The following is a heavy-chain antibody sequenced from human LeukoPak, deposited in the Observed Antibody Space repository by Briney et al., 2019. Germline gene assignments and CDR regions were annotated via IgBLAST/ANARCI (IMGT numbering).Heavy chain of an antibody. V-gene: IGHV1-2*02. J-gene: IGHJ4*02. CDR2: INPNSGGT. Sequence: ASVKVSCKASGYTFTGYYMYWVRQAPGQGLEWMGWINPNSGGTNYAQKFQGRVTMTRDTSISTAYMELSRLRSDDTAVYYCARDSGERGPGSYLIAYWGQGTLVTVSS. CDR3: ARDSGERGPGSYLIAY. CDR1: GYTFTGYY. D-gene: IGHD3-10*01.